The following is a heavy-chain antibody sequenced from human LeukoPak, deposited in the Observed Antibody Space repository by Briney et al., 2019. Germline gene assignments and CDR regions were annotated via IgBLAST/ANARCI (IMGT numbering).Heavy chain of an antibody. J-gene: IGHJ4*02. CDR1: GFTFNSPD. CDR2: IKSDGSRE. Sequence: GGSLRLSCAVSGFTFNSPDIHWVRQAPGKGREWVATIKSDGSREYFADSVKGRFTISRDNYRNIVALQMNSVRAEETAVYYCGNFDHWGQGTLVAVSS. V-gene: IGHV3-30*02. CDR3: GNFDH.